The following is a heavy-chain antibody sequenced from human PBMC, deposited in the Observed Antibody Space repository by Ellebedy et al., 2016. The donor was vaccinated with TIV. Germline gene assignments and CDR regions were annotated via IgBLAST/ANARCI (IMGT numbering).Heavy chain of an antibody. J-gene: IGHJ4*02. V-gene: IGHV3-30*18. CDR1: GFTFNTYG. CDR3: AKEPIEYSSGWYFDS. D-gene: IGHD6-19*01. Sequence: GESLKISCAASGFTFNTYGMHWVRQAPDKGLEWVAVISYTGNTAYYADSVKGRFTISRDNSKNTQYLQMNSLRTEDTAVYYCAKEPIEYSSGWYFDSWGQGTLVTVSS. CDR2: ISYTGNTA.